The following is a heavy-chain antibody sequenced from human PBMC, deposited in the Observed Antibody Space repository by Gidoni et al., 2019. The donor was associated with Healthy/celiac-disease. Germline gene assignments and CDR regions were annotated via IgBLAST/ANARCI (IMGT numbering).Heavy chain of an antibody. Sequence: VQLVQPGAEVKKPGASVNVSCKASGYTFTGSYMHWLRQDPGQGLEWMGRINPNSGGTNYAQKFPGSVTMTRDTSISTAYRELSRLRSDDTAVYYCAMYSSGWYVDYWGQGTLVTVSS. V-gene: IGHV1-2*06. CDR3: AMYSSGWYVDY. CDR2: INPNSGGT. CDR1: GYTFTGSY. J-gene: IGHJ4*02. D-gene: IGHD6-19*01.